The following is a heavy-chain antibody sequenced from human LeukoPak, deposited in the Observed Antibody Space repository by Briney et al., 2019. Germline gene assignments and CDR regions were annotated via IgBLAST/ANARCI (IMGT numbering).Heavy chain of an antibody. CDR3: ARLTRSWSIDY. V-gene: IGHV3-33*01. Sequence: GGSLRLSCAPSGFTFNRYGMHWVRQAPGKGLEWVAVISYDGNNVYYAGSVKGRFTISRDNSKNTLYLEMNSLRAEDTAVYFCARLTRSWSIDYWGQGTLVTVSS. CDR2: ISYDGNNV. D-gene: IGHD6-13*01. J-gene: IGHJ4*02. CDR1: GFTFNRYG.